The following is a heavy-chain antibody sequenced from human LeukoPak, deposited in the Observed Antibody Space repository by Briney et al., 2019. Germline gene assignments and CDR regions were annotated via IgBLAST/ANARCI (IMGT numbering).Heavy chain of an antibody. CDR2: IYPGGST. Sequence: SETLSLTCTVSGGSISGYYWSWIRQPAGKGLEWIGRIYPGGSTNYNPSLKSRVTMSVDTSKNQFSLKLSSVTAADTAVYYCARGFTVGGRAFDIWGQGTMVTVSS. J-gene: IGHJ3*02. V-gene: IGHV4-4*07. D-gene: IGHD3-16*01. CDR3: ARGFTVGGRAFDI. CDR1: GGSISGYY.